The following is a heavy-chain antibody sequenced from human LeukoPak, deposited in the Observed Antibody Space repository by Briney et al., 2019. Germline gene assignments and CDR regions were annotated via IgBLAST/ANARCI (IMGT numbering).Heavy chain of an antibody. J-gene: IGHJ3*02. D-gene: IGHD6-6*01. V-gene: IGHV4-39*07. CDR1: GGSISTSSYY. CDR3: ARYVRIAALHHAFDI. CDR2: IYYSGST. Sequence: SETLSLTCTVSGGSISTSSYYWGWIRQPPGKGLECIGNIYYSGSTYYNPSLKSRVTISVDTSKNQFSLKLSSVTAADTAVYYCARYVRIAALHHAFDIWGQGTMVTVSS.